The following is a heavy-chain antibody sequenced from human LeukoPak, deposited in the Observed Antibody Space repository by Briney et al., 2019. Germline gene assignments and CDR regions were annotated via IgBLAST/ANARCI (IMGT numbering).Heavy chain of an antibody. V-gene: IGHV4-59*08. CDR2: IYYIGST. CDR1: GGSISSYY. CDR3: ARGNVDTAMDDAFDI. Sequence: SETLSLTCTVSGGSISSYYWSWIRQPPGKGLEWIGFIYYIGSTNYSPSLKSQVTISVDTSKNQFSLKLSSVTAADTAVYYCARGNVDTAMDDAFDIWGQGTMVTVSS. J-gene: IGHJ3*02. D-gene: IGHD5-18*01.